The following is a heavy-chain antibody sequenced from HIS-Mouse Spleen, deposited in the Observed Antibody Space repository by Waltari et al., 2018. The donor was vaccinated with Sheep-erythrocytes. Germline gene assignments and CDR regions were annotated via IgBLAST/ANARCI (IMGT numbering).Heavy chain of an antibody. CDR3: AKPVGATTAFDY. D-gene: IGHD1-26*01. CDR1: GFPFSSVG. Sequence: QVQLVESGGGVFHPGRSLRFSCSASGFPFSSVGMHWVRQAPGKGLEWVAVISYDGSNKYYADSVKGRFTISRDNSKNTLYLQMNSLRAEDTAVYYCAKPVGATTAFDYWGQGTLVTVSS. J-gene: IGHJ4*02. V-gene: IGHV3-30*18. CDR2: ISYDGSNK.